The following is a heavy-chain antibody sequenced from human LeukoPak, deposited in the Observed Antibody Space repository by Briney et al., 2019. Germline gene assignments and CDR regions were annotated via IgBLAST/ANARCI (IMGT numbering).Heavy chain of an antibody. D-gene: IGHD6-19*01. CDR1: GFTFSSYW. CDR3: ARDFPPGVAVAYNGNEVCEY. Sequence: QPGGSLRLSCAASGFTFSSYWIHWVRQAPGKGLVWVSRINSDGSSTSYADSVKGRFTISRDNAKNTLYLQMNSLRAEDTAVYYCARDFPPGVAVAYNGNEVCEYWGQGTLVTVSS. J-gene: IGHJ4*02. CDR2: INSDGSST. V-gene: IGHV3-74*01.